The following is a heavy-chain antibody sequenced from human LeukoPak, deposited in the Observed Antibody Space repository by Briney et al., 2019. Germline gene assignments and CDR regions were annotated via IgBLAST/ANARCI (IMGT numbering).Heavy chain of an antibody. J-gene: IGHJ4*02. CDR1: VYTFTGYY. Sequence: ASVKVSCKASVYTFTGYYMQWVRQAPGQGLEWMGWINPNSGGTNYAQKFQGRVTMTRDTSISTAYMELSRLRSDDTAVYYCATRSRAVVAFDYWGQGTLVTVSS. V-gene: IGHV1-2*02. CDR2: INPNSGGT. CDR3: ATRSRAVVAFDY. D-gene: IGHD2-15*01.